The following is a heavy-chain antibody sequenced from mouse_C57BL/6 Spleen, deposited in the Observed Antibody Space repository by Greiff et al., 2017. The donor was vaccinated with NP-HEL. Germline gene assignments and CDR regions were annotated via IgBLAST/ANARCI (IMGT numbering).Heavy chain of an antibody. CDR1: GYTFTSYW. CDR2: IYPSDSET. CDR3: ARGSTGAWFAY. Sequence: QVQLQQSGAELVRPGSSVKLSCKASGYTFTSYWMDWVKRRPGQGLEWIGNIYPSDSETHYNQKFKDKATLTVDKSSSTAYMQLSSLTSEDSAVYYCARGSTGAWFAYWGQGTLVTVSA. J-gene: IGHJ3*01. D-gene: IGHD4-1*02. V-gene: IGHV1-61*01.